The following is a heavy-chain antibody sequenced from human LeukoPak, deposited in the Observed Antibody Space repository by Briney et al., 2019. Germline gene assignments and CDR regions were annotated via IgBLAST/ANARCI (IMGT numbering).Heavy chain of an antibody. CDR1: GGSIRSYY. CDR3: ARVSASSSWFRPFDY. D-gene: IGHD6-13*01. Sequence: SETLSLTCTVSGGSIRSYYWSWIRQPPGKGLEWIGEINHSGSTNYNPSLKSRVTISVDTSKNQFSLKLSSVTAADTAVYYCARVSASSSWFRPFDYWGQGTLVTVSS. J-gene: IGHJ4*02. CDR2: INHSGST. V-gene: IGHV4-34*01.